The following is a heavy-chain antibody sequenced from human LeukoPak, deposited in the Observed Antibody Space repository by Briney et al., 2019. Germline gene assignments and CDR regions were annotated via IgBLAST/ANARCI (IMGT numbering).Heavy chain of an antibody. Sequence: SVKVSCKASGFTFTSSVMQWMRQARGQRLEGIGWIVVGRGNTNYAQKFQERVTITRDMSTSTAYMELSSLRSEDTAVYYCARDLPYSSGSGYWGQGTLVTVSS. D-gene: IGHD6-19*01. CDR2: IVVGRGNT. CDR3: ARDLPYSSGSGY. V-gene: IGHV1-58*02. J-gene: IGHJ4*02. CDR1: GFTFTSSV.